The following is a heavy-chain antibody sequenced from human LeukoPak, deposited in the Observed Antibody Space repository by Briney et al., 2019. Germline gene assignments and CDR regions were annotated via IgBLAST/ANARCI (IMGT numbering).Heavy chain of an antibody. CDR1: GLTFSTFG. CDR3: AKGRDRIAVAGVFDS. V-gene: IGHV3-23*01. D-gene: IGHD6-19*01. CDR2: ISGGGSST. J-gene: IGHJ4*02. Sequence: GGSLRLSCAASGLTFSTFGMSWVRQAPGKGLEWVSTISGGGSSTHYADSVNGRFTISRDNSKNTLFLQMNSLRAEDTAVYYCAKGRDRIAVAGVFDSWGQGTLVTVSS.